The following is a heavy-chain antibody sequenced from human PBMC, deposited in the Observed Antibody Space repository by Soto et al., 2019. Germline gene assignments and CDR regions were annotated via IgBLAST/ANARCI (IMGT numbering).Heavy chain of an antibody. CDR2: IYWDDDK. CDR1: GFSLSTSGVG. CDR3: AQSGQGLSCFFDC. Sequence: QITLKESGPTLVKPTQTLTLTCTFSGFSLSTSGVGVGWIRQPPGKALEWVAPIYWDDDKRYSPSLKSRLTSSKGTSKIPGVITMTTMDLVGTGTYDGAQSGQGLSCFFDCWGQGTLVTVSS. D-gene: IGHD3-16*01. V-gene: IGHV2-5*02. J-gene: IGHJ4*02.